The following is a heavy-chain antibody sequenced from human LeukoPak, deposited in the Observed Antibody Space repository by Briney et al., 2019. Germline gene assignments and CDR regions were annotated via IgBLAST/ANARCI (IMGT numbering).Heavy chain of an antibody. V-gene: IGHV4-39*07. CDR3: ARLRSLLGLGNGYNYHAFDI. J-gene: IGHJ3*02. CDR2: IYYSGST. D-gene: IGHD5-24*01. Sequence: PSETLSLTCTVSGGSISSSNYYWGWIRQPPGKGLEWIGSIYYSGSTSYNPSLKSRVTISVDTSKNQFSLKVSSVTAADTAIYYCARLRSLLGLGNGYNYHAFDIWGPGTMVTVSS. CDR1: GGSISSSNYY.